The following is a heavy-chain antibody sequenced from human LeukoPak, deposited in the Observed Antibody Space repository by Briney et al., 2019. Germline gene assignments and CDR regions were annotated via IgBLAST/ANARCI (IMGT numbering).Heavy chain of an antibody. V-gene: IGHV1-69*01. CDR2: IIPIFGTA. D-gene: IGHD3-10*01. J-gene: IGHJ5*02. Sequence: ASVNVSCKASGGTFSSYAISWVRQAPGQGLEWMGGIIPIFGTANYAQKFQGRVTITADESTSTAYMELSSLRSEDTAVYYCARDRGTMVRGVIFWFDPWGQGTLVIVSS. CDR3: ARDRGTMVRGVIFWFDP. CDR1: GGTFSSYA.